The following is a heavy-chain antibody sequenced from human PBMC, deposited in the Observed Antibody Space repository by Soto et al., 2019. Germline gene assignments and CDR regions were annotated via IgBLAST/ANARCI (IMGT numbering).Heavy chain of an antibody. J-gene: IGHJ6*02. D-gene: IGHD3-10*01. CDR1: GFTIRDYY. Sequence: GSLRVSCADSGFTIRDYYMTWIRQAPGKGLEWVSYISSEGTTTYYADSVRDRFSISLDNAKNSVYLQMNSLRADDSGVYYCARDLEGSGSHWLGYNYYAMDVWGQGTTVTVSS. CDR3: ARDLEGSGSHWLGYNYYAMDV. CDR2: ISSEGTTT. V-gene: IGHV3-11*01.